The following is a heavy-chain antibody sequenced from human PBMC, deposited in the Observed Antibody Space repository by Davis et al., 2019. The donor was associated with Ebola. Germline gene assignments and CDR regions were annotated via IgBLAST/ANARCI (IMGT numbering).Heavy chain of an antibody. D-gene: IGHD3-22*01. Sequence: GESLKISCAASGFPFNNYALNWVRQAPGRGLEWVSSISDGGSITNYADSVKGRFTISRDDSKSTMYLQMNSLRADDTAVYYCAKGPKGDYYDSRGYFYWGPGTLVTVSS. J-gene: IGHJ4*02. CDR2: ISDGGSIT. CDR1: GFPFNNYA. CDR3: AKGPKGDYYDSRGYFY. V-gene: IGHV3-23*01.